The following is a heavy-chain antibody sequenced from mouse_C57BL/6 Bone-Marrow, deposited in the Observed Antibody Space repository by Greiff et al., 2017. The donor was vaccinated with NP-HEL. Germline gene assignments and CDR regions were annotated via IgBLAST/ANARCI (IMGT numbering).Heavy chain of an antibody. CDR2: IYPGSGNT. CDR3: AGSSAYSNSRCYVDF. J-gene: IGHJ2*01. D-gene: IGHD2-5*01. CDR1: GYTFTDYY. Sequence: QVQLQQSGAELVRPGASVKLSCKASGYTFTDYYINWVKQRPGQGLEWIARIYPGSGNTYYNEKFQGKATLNAEKSSSTAYMQLSSLTSVDSAVYFCAGSSAYSNSRCYVDFWCQGTTLTVSS. V-gene: IGHV1-76*01.